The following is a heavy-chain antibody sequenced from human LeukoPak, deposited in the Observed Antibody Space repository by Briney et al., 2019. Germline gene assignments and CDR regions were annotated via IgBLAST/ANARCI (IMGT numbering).Heavy chain of an antibody. CDR3: ARAPYYNIWSSYSDNYFDP. V-gene: IGHV4-59*01. J-gene: IGHJ5*02. D-gene: IGHD3-3*01. Sequence: SETLSLTCTVSNGSINTYYWTWIRQTPEKGLEWIGFIYYTGSTNYNPSLKSRVIMSVDTSKNQFSLKLTSVTAADTAVYFCARAPYYNIWSSYSDNYFDPWGQGTLVTVSS. CDR1: NGSINTYY. CDR2: IYYTGST.